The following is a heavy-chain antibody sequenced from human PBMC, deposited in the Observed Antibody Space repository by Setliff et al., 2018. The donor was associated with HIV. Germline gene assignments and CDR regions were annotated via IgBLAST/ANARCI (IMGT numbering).Heavy chain of an antibody. J-gene: IGHJ5*02. CDR2: IYTSGST. CDR3: ARSPRLRGGHNWFDP. V-gene: IGHV4-61*09. CDR1: GGAISSGSYY. D-gene: IGHD4-17*01. Sequence: PSETLSLTCTGSGGAISSGSYYWSWIRQPAGKGLEWIGHIYTSGSTNYNPSLKSRVTISEDTSKHQFSLKLTSVTAADTAVYYCARSPRLRGGHNWFDPWGQGTLVTVSS.